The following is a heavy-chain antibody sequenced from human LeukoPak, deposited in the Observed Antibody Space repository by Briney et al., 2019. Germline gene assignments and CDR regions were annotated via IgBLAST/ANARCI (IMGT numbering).Heavy chain of an antibody. V-gene: IGHV4-59*08. CDR1: GGSISSYY. CDR3: ARQVSSWFDP. CDR2: IYYSGST. Sequence: PSETLSLTCTVPGGSISSYYWSWIRQPPGKGLEWIGYIYYSGSTNYNPSLKSRVTISVDTSKNQFSLKLSSVTAADTAVYYCARQVSSWFDPWGQGTLVTVSS. J-gene: IGHJ5*02.